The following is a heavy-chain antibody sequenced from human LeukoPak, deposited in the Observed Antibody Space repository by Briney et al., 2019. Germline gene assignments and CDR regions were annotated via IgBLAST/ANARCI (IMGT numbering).Heavy chain of an antibody. J-gene: IGHJ4*02. CDR1: GFTFSSYS. CDR2: ISSSSSYI. CDR3: AGTHYYYDSSGYPHY. Sequence: GGSLRLSCAASGFTFSSYSMNWVRQAPGKGLEWVSSISSSSSYIYYADSVKGRFTISRDNSKNTLYLQMNSLRAEDTAVYYCAGTHYYYDSSGYPHYWGQGTLVTVSS. V-gene: IGHV3-21*01. D-gene: IGHD3-22*01.